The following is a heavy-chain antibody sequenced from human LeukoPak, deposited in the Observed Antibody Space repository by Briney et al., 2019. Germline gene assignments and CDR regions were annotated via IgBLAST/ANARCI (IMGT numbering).Heavy chain of an antibody. CDR2: IYSGGST. Sequence: GGSLRLSCAASEFSVGSNYMTWVRQAPGKGLEWVSLIYSGGSTYYADSVKGRFTISRDNSKNTLYLQMNSLRAEDTAVYYCARVRYDSSGYYFDAFDIWGQGTMVTVSS. J-gene: IGHJ3*02. CDR1: EFSVGSNY. D-gene: IGHD3-22*01. CDR3: ARVRYDSSGYYFDAFDI. V-gene: IGHV3-66*01.